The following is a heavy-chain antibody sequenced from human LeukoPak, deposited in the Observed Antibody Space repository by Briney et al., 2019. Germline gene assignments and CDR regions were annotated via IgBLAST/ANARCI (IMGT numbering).Heavy chain of an antibody. J-gene: IGHJ4*02. CDR1: GGSISSYY. CDR3: ASSPYDGSGYPLYYFDY. V-gene: IGHV4-4*07. D-gene: IGHD3-22*01. Sequence: PSETLSLTCTVSGGSISSYYWSWIRQPAGKGLEWIGRLFTSGSTNHNPALKSRVTVSLDTSKNQFSLKLSSVAAADTAVYYCASSPYDGSGYPLYYFDYWGQGTLVTVSS. CDR2: LFTSGST.